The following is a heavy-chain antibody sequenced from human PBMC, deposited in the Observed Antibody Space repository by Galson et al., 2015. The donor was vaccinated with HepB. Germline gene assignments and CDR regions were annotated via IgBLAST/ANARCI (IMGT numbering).Heavy chain of an antibody. V-gene: IGHV3-23*01. CDR1: GFTFSSYA. CDR3: AKAVVAVSAAAKAVVDY. J-gene: IGHJ4*02. Sequence: SLRLSCAASGFTFSSYAMSWVRQAPGKGLEWVSAISGLGGGTYYADSVKGRFTVSRDNSKNTLYLQMNSLRAEDTALYYCAKAVVAVSAAAKAVVDYSVQGTLGTASS. D-gene: IGHD2-2*01. CDR2: ISGLGGGT.